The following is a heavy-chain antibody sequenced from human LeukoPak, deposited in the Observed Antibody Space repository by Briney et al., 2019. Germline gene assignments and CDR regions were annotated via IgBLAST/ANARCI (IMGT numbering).Heavy chain of an antibody. J-gene: IGHJ4*02. Sequence: ASVKVSCKVSGYTLTELSIHWVRQAPGKGLEWMGSFDPEDGETIYAQKFQGRVTMTEDTSTDTTYMELSSLRSEDTAVYYCAIQYSSGWYRDYFDYWGQGTLVTVSS. CDR1: GYTLTELS. D-gene: IGHD6-19*01. CDR3: AIQYSSGWYRDYFDY. CDR2: FDPEDGET. V-gene: IGHV1-24*01.